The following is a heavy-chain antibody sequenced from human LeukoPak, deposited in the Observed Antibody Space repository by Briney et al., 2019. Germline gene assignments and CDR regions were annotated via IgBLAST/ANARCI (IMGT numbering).Heavy chain of an antibody. J-gene: IGHJ4*02. V-gene: IGHV5-51*01. D-gene: IGHD3-9*01. CDR3: ASGSIDYDILTLRY. CDR1: GYRFTSYW. Sequence: GGSLKIPCQGSGYRFTSYWIGWVRQMPGKGLEWMGIIYPGDSDTRYSPSFQGQVTISADKSISTAYLQWSSLKASDTAMYYCASGSIDYDILTLRYWGQGTLVTVSS. CDR2: IYPGDSDT.